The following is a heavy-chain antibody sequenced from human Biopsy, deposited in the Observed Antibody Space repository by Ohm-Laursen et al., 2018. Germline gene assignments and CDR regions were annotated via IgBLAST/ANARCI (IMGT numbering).Heavy chain of an antibody. CDR2: ISGYNDNT. CDR1: GYKFTSYG. CDR3: ARIAAAGWDDY. J-gene: IGHJ4*02. Sequence: SVKVSCKVSGYKFTSYGMSWVRQAPGQGFEWMGRISGYNDNTNYAQKFQGRITMTIDAATSTGYMDLRSLKSDDTAVYYCARIAAAGWDDYWGQGTLVTVSS. V-gene: IGHV1-18*01. D-gene: IGHD6-25*01.